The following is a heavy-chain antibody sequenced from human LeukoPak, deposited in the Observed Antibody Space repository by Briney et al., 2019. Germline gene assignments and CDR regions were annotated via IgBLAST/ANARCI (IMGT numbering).Heavy chain of an antibody. J-gene: IGHJ4*02. CDR1: GFTFDDYA. CDR3: AKAKSYSSGWYYFDY. D-gene: IGHD6-19*01. Sequence: GGSLRLSCAASGFTFDDYAMHWVRQAPGKGLEWVSGISWNSGSIGYADSVKGRFTISRDNAKNSLYLQMNSLRAEDTALYYCAKAKSYSSGWYYFDYWGQGTLVTVSS. CDR2: ISWNSGSI. V-gene: IGHV3-9*01.